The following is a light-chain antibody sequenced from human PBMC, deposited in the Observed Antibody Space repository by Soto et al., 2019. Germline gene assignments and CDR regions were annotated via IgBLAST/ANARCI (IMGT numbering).Light chain of an antibody. V-gene: IGLV2-14*01. CDR2: EVS. J-gene: IGLJ1*01. CDR3: SSYTSSSTPCV. Sequence: QSALTQPRSVSGSPGQSVTIPCTGTSSDVGGYNYVSWYQQHPGKAPKLMIYEVSNRPSGVSNRFSGSKSGNTASLTISGLQAEDEADYYCSSYTSSSTPCVFGTGTKVTVL. CDR1: SSDVGGYNY.